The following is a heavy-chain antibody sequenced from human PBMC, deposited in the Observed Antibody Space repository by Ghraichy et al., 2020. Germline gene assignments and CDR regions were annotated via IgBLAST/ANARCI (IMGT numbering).Heavy chain of an antibody. D-gene: IGHD1-7*01. V-gene: IGHV4-30-2*01. CDR2: IYHSGST. CDR3: VRGHGTTWGNWFDP. CDR1: GGSISSGGYS. Sequence: SQTLSLTCAVSGGSISSGGYSWSWIRQPPGKGLEWIGYIYHSGSTYYNPSLKSRVTISVDRSKNQFSLKLSSVTAADTAVYYCVRGHGTTWGNWFDPWGQGTLVTVSS. J-gene: IGHJ5*02.